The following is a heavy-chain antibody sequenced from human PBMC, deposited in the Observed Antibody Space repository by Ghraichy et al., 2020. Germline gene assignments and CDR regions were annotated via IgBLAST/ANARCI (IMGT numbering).Heavy chain of an antibody. Sequence: LSLTCAASGFTFSSYEINWVGQTPGKGLEWVSYISSIGSTIYYADSVKGRFTISRDNAKNSLYLQMNSLRAEDTAVYYCARDRLIYEKQYYYYGMDVWGQGTTVTVSS. D-gene: IGHD5/OR15-5a*01. CDR2: ISSIGSTI. CDR1: GFTFSSYE. CDR3: ARDRLIYEKQYYYYGMDV. J-gene: IGHJ6*02. V-gene: IGHV3-48*03.